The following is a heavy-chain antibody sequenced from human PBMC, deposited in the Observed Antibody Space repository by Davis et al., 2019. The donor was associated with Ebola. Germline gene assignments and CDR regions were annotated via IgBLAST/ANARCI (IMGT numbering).Heavy chain of an antibody. CDR3: ARGNTIFGAKYYFDY. CDR1: GFTFSSYS. D-gene: IGHD3-3*01. V-gene: IGHV3-21*01. Sequence: GESLKISCAASGFTFSSYSMNWVRQAPGKGLEWVSSISSSSSYIYYADSVKGRFTISRDNAKNSLYLQMNSLRAEDTAVYYCARGNTIFGAKYYFDYWGQGTLVTVSS. CDR2: ISSSSSYI. J-gene: IGHJ4*02.